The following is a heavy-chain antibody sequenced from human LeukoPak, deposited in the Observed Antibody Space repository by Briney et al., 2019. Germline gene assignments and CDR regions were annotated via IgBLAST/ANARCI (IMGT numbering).Heavy chain of an antibody. CDR3: ARDAGRIQLADY. J-gene: IGHJ4*02. Sequence: GGSLRLSCAASGFTFSSYSMNWVRQAPGKGLEWVSSISSSSSYIYYADSVKGRFTISRDNAENSLYLQMNSLRAEDTAVYYCARDAGRIQLADYWGQGTLVTVSS. CDR1: GFTFSSYS. V-gene: IGHV3-21*01. CDR2: ISSSSSYI. D-gene: IGHD5-18*01.